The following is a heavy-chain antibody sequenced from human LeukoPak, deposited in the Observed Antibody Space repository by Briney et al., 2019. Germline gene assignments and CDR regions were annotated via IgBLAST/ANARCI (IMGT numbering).Heavy chain of an antibody. D-gene: IGHD3-22*01. Sequence: SETLSLTCAVYGGSFSGYYWNWIRQPPGKGLEWIGEINHSGSTNYNPSLKSRVTISVDTSKNQFSLKLSSVTAADTAVYYCARGGMIVVVTNWFDPWGQGTLVTVSS. CDR1: GGSFSGYY. CDR2: INHSGST. J-gene: IGHJ5*02. CDR3: ARGGMIVVVTNWFDP. V-gene: IGHV4-34*01.